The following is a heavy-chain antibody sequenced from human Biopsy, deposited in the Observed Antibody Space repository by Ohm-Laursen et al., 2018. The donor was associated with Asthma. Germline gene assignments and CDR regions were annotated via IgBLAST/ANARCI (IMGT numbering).Heavy chain of an antibody. CDR1: GGSISSHD. V-gene: IGHV4-59*11. D-gene: IGHD2-15*01. CDR2: VSHTGST. CDR3: ARLADCSGGACYSYGWFDP. J-gene: IGHJ5*02. Sequence: SVTLSFTCTVSGGSISSHDWTWIRLPPGKGLESIGDVSHTGSTNYNPSLKSRVTMSLDTSKSQFSLRLTSVTPADTAVYYCARLADCSGGACYSYGWFDPWGQGTRVTVSS.